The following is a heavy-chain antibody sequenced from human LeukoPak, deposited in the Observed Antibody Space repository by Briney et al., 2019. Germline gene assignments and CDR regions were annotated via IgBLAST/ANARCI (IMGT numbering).Heavy chain of an antibody. J-gene: IGHJ5*02. CDR1: GGSFSGYY. CDR2: INHSGST. V-gene: IGHV4-34*01. D-gene: IGHD2-2*02. Sequence: SETLSLTCAVYGGSFSGYYWSWIRQPPGKGLEWIGEINHSGSTNYNPSLKSRVTISVDTSKNQFSLKLSSVTAADTAVYYCATCYISWSDPWGQGTLVTVSS. CDR3: ATCYISWSDP.